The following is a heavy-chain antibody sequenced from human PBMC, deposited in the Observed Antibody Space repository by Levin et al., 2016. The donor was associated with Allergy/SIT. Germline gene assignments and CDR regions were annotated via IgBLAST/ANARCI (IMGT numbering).Heavy chain of an antibody. V-gene: IGHV4-30-4*01. CDR1: GGSISSRDFY. CDR3: VSQLYNDDWIHPIDF. Sequence: SETLSLTCTVSGGSISSRDFYWGWVRQPPGKGLEWIGYIYYSGSTYYSPSLRSRLTISGDTSKNQFSLELSSVTAADTAVYYCVSQLYNDDWIHPIDFWGQGIQVTVSS. CDR2: IYYSGST. D-gene: IGHD1-1*01. J-gene: IGHJ4*02.